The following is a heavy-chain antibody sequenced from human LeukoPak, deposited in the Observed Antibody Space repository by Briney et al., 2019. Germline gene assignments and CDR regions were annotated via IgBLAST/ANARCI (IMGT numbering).Heavy chain of an antibody. Sequence: GESLKISCKGSGYSFTSYWIGRVRQMPGKGLEWMGIIYPGDSDTRYSPSFQGQVTISADKSISTAYLQWSSLKASDTAMYYCARSEVGYCSSTSCSLFDYWGQGTLVTVS. CDR2: IYPGDSDT. CDR1: GYSFTSYW. CDR3: ARSEVGYCSSTSCSLFDY. V-gene: IGHV5-51*01. J-gene: IGHJ4*02. D-gene: IGHD2-2*01.